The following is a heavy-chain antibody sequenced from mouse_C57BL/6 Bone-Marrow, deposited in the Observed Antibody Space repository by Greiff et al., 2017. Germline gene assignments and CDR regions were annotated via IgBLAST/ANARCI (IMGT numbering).Heavy chain of an antibody. CDR3: ARGRRGYGYDGGIIYAMDY. CDR2: INPNNGGT. V-gene: IGHV1-26*01. D-gene: IGHD2-2*01. CDR1: GYTFTDYY. Sequence: EVQLQQSGPELVKPGASVKISCKASGYTFTDYYMNWVKQSHGKSLEWIGDINPNNGGTSYNQKFKGKATLTVDKSSSTAYMELRSLTYEDSAVYYWARGRRGYGYDGGIIYAMDYWGQGTSVTVSS. J-gene: IGHJ4*01.